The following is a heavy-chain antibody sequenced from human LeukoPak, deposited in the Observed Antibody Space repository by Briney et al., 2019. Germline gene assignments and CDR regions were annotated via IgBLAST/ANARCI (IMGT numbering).Heavy chain of an antibody. CDR3: ARASYDSSGYYSLDY. CDR2: IYTSGNA. D-gene: IGHD3-22*01. Sequence: SETLSLTCTVSGDPISIYYGHWLRHPAGKGLEGIGRIYTSGNANYTPSLKSRVDMSVDRSQTRYSLKLRSVTAADTAVYYCARASYDSSGYYSLDYWGQGTPVTVSS. J-gene: IGHJ4*02. CDR1: GDPISIYY. V-gene: IGHV4-4*07.